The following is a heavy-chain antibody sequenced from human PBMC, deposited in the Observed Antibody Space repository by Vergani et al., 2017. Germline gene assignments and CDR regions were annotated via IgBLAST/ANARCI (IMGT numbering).Heavy chain of an antibody. CDR3: ARDTRGGEWSGGY. J-gene: IGHJ4*02. V-gene: IGHV1-2*02. Sequence: QVQLVQSGAEVKKPGASVKVSCKTSGFTFSGYYIHWVRQAPGQGLEWMGWVNPNSGGTNYAQKFQGRVTMTRDTSINTAYMELNRLKSDDTAMYYCARDTRGGEWSGGYWGQGTLATVSS. CDR1: GFTFSGYY. D-gene: IGHD3-16*01. CDR2: VNPNSGGT.